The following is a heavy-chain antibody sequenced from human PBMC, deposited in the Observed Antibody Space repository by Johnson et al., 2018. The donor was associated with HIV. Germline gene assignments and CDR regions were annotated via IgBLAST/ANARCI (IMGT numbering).Heavy chain of an antibody. CDR2: LKSRTDGETA. V-gene: IGHV3-15*01. CDR3: ARGAWGDWVDAFDI. Sequence: VQLVESGGGSVKPGGSLRLSCAASGFIFSNAWMSWVRQAPGQGLEWVGRLKSRTDGETADYAASVKGRFTISRDDSKSIAYLQMNSLKTEDTAVYYCARGAWGDWVDAFDIWGQGTKVTVSS. CDR1: GFIFSNAW. D-gene: IGHD3/OR15-3a*01. J-gene: IGHJ3*02.